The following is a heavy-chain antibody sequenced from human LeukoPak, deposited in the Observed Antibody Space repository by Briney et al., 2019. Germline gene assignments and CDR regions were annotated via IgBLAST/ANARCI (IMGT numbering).Heavy chain of an antibody. D-gene: IGHD6-13*01. CDR2: IWYDGSNK. CDR1: GFTFSSYG. V-gene: IGHV3-33*01. Sequence: PGRSLRLSCAASGFTFSSYGMHWVRQAPGKGLEWVAVIWYDGSNKYYADSVKGRFTISRDNSKNTLYLQMNSLRAEDTAVYYCAREEAAAGLDYWGQGTLVTVSS. CDR3: AREEAAAGLDY. J-gene: IGHJ4*02.